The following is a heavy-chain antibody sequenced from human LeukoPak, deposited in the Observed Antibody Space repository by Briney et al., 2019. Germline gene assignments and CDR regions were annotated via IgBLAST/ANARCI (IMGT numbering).Heavy chain of an antibody. CDR1: GGSFSGYY. V-gene: IGHV4-34*01. CDR3: AREGSGYDYAGLDY. J-gene: IGHJ4*02. D-gene: IGHD5-12*01. Sequence: PSETLSLTCAVYGGSFSGYYWSWIRQPPGKGLEWIGEINHSGSTNYNPSLKSRVTMSVDTSKNQFSLKLSSVTAADTAVYYCAREGSGYDYAGLDYWGQGTLVTVSS. CDR2: INHSGST.